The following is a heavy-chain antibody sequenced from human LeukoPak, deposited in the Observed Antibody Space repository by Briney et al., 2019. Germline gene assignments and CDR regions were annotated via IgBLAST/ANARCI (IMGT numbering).Heavy chain of an antibody. Sequence: GGSLRLSCAASGFIFGNAWMNWVRQAPGKGLEWVASINPDGNKKYSADSVKGRFTISRDNAENSLYLQMNSLRVEDTAFYYCARDLAYGRLDYWGQGMLVTVSS. V-gene: IGHV3-7*01. J-gene: IGHJ4*02. CDR3: ARDLAYGRLDY. CDR2: INPDGNKK. CDR1: GFIFGNAW. D-gene: IGHD3-16*01.